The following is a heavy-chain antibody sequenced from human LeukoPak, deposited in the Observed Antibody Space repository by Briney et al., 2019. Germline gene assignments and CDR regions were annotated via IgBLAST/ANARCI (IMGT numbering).Heavy chain of an antibody. Sequence: GGSLRLSCAASGFTFSSYWMTWFRQTPGKGLEWVGNIKPDGSEKYYVDSVKGRFTISRDNAKNSLFLQMSSLRVEDTAIYYCARDYVWGSSESDYWGQGTLVTVSS. CDR3: ARDYVWGSSESDY. V-gene: IGHV3-7*01. J-gene: IGHJ4*02. D-gene: IGHD7-27*01. CDR2: IKPDGSEK. CDR1: GFTFSSYW.